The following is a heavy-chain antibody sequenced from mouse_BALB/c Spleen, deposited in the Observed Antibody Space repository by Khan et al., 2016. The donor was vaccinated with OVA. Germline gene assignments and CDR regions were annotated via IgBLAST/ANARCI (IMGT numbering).Heavy chain of an antibody. CDR2: IWSGGTT. CDR1: GFSLTTYG. D-gene: IGHD2-14*01. V-gene: IGHV2-2*01. J-gene: IGHJ3*01. Sequence: QVQLKQSGPGLVQPSQSLSITCTVSGFSLTTYGVHWVRQSPGKGLEWLGVIWSGGTTDYNAPFISRLSISKDNSKSQVYFKMNSLQADDTAMYYGARDSYMYDFTYWGQGTLVTVSA. CDR3: ARDSYMYDFTY.